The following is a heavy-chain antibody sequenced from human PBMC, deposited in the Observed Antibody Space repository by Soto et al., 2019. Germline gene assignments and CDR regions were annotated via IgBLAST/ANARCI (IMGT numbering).Heavy chain of an antibody. Sequence: QVQLVQSGAEVKKPGSSVKVSCKASGGTFSSYTISWVRQAPGQGLEWMGRIIPILGIANYAQKFQGRVTITADKSTSTAYMELSSLRSEDTAVYYCALSMVREVMGYYYGMDVWGQGTTVTVSS. CDR1: GGTFSSYT. CDR3: ALSMVREVMGYYYGMDV. D-gene: IGHD3-10*01. CDR2: IIPILGIA. J-gene: IGHJ6*02. V-gene: IGHV1-69*02.